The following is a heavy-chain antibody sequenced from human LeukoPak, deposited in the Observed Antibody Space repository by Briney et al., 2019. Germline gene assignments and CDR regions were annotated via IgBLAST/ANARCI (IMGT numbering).Heavy chain of an antibody. CDR2: IYTSGST. J-gene: IGHJ4*02. Sequence: PSETLSLTCIVSGASISSGSYYWSWIRQPAGKGLEWIGRIYTSGSTNYNPSLKSRVTISVDTSKNQFSLKLSSVTAADTAVYYCARERLKWEHPQIDYWGQGTLVTVSS. CDR1: GASISSGSYY. D-gene: IGHD1-26*01. CDR3: ARERLKWEHPQIDY. V-gene: IGHV4-61*02.